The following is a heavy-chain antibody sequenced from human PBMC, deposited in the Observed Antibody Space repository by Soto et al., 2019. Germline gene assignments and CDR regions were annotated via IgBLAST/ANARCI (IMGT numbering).Heavy chain of an antibody. J-gene: IGHJ3*02. CDR3: ARPDYTKDVWYHTYDI. CDR1: DYTFAAYW. D-gene: IGHD2-8*01. Sequence: GESLKISCKGFDYTFAAYWIGWVRQMPGKGLEWMGVINPRDSDAKYSPPFEGQVTISADKSINTAFLQWRSLKASDTAMYYCARPDYTKDVWYHTYDIWGQGTMVTVS. CDR2: INPRDSDA. V-gene: IGHV5-51*01.